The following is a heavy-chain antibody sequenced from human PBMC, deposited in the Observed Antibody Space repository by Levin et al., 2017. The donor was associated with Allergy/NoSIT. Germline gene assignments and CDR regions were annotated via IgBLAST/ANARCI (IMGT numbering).Heavy chain of an antibody. J-gene: IGHJ4*02. CDR1: GGSISSYY. Sequence: RPSETLSLTCTVSGGSISSYYWSWIRQPPGKGLEWIGYIYYSGSTNYNPSLKSRVTISVDTSKNQFSLKLSSVTAADTAVYYCARGGRLVDTALFYWGQGTLVTVSS. CDR2: IYYSGST. D-gene: IGHD5-18*01. CDR3: ARGGRLVDTALFY. V-gene: IGHV4-59*01.